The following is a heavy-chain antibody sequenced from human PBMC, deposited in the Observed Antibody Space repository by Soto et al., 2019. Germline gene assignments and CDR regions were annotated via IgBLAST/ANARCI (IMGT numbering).Heavy chain of an antibody. CDR1: GGSVTSGGYY. Sequence: QVQLQESGPGLVRPSQTLSLTCTVSGGSVTSGGYYWSWIRHCPGKGLEWIGYIYSSGDTNYNPSLNSPVAMAVDTSKNQFSLQFTSVTVADTAIYYCTRDWGTPVTHGYDSWGQGILVTVSS. V-gene: IGHV4-31*01. CDR2: IYSSGDT. J-gene: IGHJ5*01. CDR3: TRDWGTPVTHGYDS. D-gene: IGHD7-27*01.